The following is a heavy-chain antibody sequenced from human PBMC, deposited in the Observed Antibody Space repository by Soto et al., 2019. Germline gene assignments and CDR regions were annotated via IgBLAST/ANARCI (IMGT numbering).Heavy chain of an antibody. CDR2: INPSGGST. J-gene: IGHJ6*02. V-gene: IGHV1-46*01. CDR3: ARDTTVTPPLYGMDV. CDR1: GYTFTSYY. Sequence: RASVKVSCKASGYTFTSYYMHWVRQAPGQGLEWMGIINPSGGSTSYAQKFQGRVTMTRDTSTSTVYMELSSLRPEDTAVYYCARDTTVTPPLYGMDVWGQGTTVTVSS. D-gene: IGHD4-17*01.